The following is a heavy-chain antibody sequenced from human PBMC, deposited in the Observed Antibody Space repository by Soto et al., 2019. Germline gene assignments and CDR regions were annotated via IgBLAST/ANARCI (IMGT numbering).Heavy chain of an antibody. J-gene: IGHJ4*02. CDR3: AKGAPPYRSSWRQSSGYYYFDY. Sequence: GGSLRLSCAASGFTFSSYAMSWVRQAPGKGLEWVSAISGSGGSTYYADSVKGRFTISRDNSKNTLYLQMNSLRAEDTAVYYCAKGAPPYRSSWRQSSGYYYFDYWGQGTMVTVYS. V-gene: IGHV3-23*01. D-gene: IGHD6-13*01. CDR2: ISGSGGST. CDR1: GFTFSSYA.